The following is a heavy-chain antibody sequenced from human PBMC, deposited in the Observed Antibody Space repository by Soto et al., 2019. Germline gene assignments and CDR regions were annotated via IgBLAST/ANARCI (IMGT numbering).Heavy chain of an antibody. J-gene: IGHJ5*02. V-gene: IGHV4-39*01. CDR1: GGSISSSSYY. CDR2: IYYSGST. Sequence: LSLTCTVSGGSISSSSYYWGWIRQPPGKGLEWIGSIYYSGSTYYNPSLKSRVTISVDTSKNQFSLKLSSVTAADTAVYYCARQSSDWFDPWGQGTLVTAPQ. CDR3: ARQSSDWFDP.